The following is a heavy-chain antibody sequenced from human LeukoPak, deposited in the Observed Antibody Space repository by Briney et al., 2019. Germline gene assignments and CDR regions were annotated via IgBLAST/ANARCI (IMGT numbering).Heavy chain of an antibody. J-gene: IGHJ4*02. V-gene: IGHV4-34*01. D-gene: IGHD3-16*02. Sequence: SETLSLTCAVYGGSFSGYYGSWIRQPPGKGLEWIGEINHSGSTNYNPSLKSRVTISVDTSKNQFSLKLSSVTAADTAVYYCAREGRITFGGVIVMFDYWGQGTLVTVSS. CDR1: GGSFSGYY. CDR2: INHSGST. CDR3: AREGRITFGGVIVMFDY.